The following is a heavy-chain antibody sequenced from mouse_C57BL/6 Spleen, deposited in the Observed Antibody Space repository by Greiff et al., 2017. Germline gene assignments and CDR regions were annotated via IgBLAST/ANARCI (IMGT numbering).Heavy chain of an antibody. V-gene: IGHV1-64*01. CDR1: GYTFTSYW. J-gene: IGHJ2*01. Sequence: VQLQQSGAELVKPGASVKLSCKASGYTFTSYWMHWVKQRPGQGLEWIGMIHPNSGSTNYNEKFKSKATLTVDKSSSTAYMQLSSLTSGDSAVYNCAGTTVEGVYWGQGTTLTVSS. CDR2: IHPNSGST. D-gene: IGHD1-1*01. CDR3: AGTTVEGVY.